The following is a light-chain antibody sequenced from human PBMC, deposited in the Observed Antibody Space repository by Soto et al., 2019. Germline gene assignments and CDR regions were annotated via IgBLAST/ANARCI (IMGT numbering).Light chain of an antibody. V-gene: IGLV1-44*01. Sequence: QAVVTQPPSASGTPGQRITISCSGSNSNIGSHTVHWYQHLPGTAPKLLIYDNDQRPSGVPDRFSGSKSGSSASLAISGLQSYDEADYYCASWDDSLNVWLFGGGTQLTVL. CDR3: ASWDDSLNVWL. CDR2: DND. J-gene: IGLJ3*02. CDR1: NSNIGSHT.